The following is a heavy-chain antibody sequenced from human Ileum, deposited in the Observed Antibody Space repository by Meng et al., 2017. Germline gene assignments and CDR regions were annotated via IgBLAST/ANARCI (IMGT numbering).Heavy chain of an antibody. CDR2: MNLGGSP. CDR1: GRSISSSDW. V-gene: IGHV4-4*02. Sequence: QVHLQGLGPGRVEPSGTLSLTCAVSGRSISSSDWWSWVRQPPGKGLEWIAEMNLGGSPNYNPSLKSRVTMSVDKSNDHLSLQLTSVTAADTAVYYCAHIFDSWGQGTLVTVSS. CDR3: AHIFDS. J-gene: IGHJ4*02.